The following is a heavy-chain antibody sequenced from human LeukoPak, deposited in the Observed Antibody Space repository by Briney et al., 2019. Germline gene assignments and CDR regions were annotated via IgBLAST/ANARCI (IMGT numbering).Heavy chain of an antibody. D-gene: IGHD3-22*01. Sequence: PSETLSLTCTVSGGSIGSYYWSWIRQPPGKGLEWIGYIYYSGSTNYNPSLKSRVTISVDTSKNQFSLKLSSVTAADTAVYYCARAPDYYDSSGYNGAFDMWGQGTMVTVSS. V-gene: IGHV4-59*01. CDR1: GGSIGSYY. CDR3: ARAPDYYDSSGYNGAFDM. CDR2: IYYSGST. J-gene: IGHJ3*02.